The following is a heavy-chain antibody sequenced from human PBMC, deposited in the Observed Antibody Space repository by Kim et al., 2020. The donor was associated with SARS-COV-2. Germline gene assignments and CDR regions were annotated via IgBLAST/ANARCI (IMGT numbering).Heavy chain of an antibody. J-gene: IGHJ4*02. CDR2: ISWNSGSI. V-gene: IGHV3-9*01. D-gene: IGHD3-10*01. Sequence: GGSLRLSCAASGFTFDDYAMHWVRQAPGKGLEWVSGISWNSGSIGYADSVKGRFTISRDNAKNSLYLQMNSLRAEDTALYYCAKDQEGYGVDYWGQGTLVTVSS. CDR3: AKDQEGYGVDY. CDR1: GFTFDDYA.